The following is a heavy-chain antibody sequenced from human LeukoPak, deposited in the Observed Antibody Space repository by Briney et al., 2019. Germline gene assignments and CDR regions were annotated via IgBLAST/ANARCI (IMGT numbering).Heavy chain of an antibody. CDR2: ISSSSYI. D-gene: IGHD3-10*02. CDR1: GFTFSSYS. V-gene: IGHV3-21*01. J-gene: IGHJ4*02. Sequence: PGGSLRLSCAASGFTFSSYSMNWVRQAPGKGLEWVSSISSSSYIYYADSVKGRFTISRDNAKNSLYLQMNSLRAEDTAVYYCARDGLTVFILVDWGQGTLVTVSS. CDR3: ARDGLTVFILVD.